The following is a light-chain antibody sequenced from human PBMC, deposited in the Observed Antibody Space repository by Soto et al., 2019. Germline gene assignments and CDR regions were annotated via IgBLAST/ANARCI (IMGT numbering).Light chain of an antibody. Sequence: EIVLTQSPVTLSLSPGERATLSGRASQSVGRYLAWYQQKPGQAPRLLIYDASDRAPGIPPRFSGSGSGTDFTLTISSLEPEDFAVYYCKQRSNWPPLFGQGTRLEIK. CDR3: KQRSNWPPL. CDR1: QSVGRY. V-gene: IGKV3-11*01. J-gene: IGKJ5*01. CDR2: DAS.